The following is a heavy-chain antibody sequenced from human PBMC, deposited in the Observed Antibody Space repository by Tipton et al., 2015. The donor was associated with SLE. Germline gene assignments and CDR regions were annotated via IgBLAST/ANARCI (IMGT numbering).Heavy chain of an antibody. Sequence: TLSLTCTVSVGSIRSYYWGWIWQPAGKGLEWIGRIYPTGNTNYNPSLKSRVTMSVDTSKNQFSLKLTSVTAADTAVYYCARDKSSHSKYILDHWGQGTLVTVSP. D-gene: IGHD3-3*02. V-gene: IGHV4-4*07. CDR1: VGSIRSYY. CDR3: ARDKSSHSKYILDH. J-gene: IGHJ4*02. CDR2: IYPTGNT.